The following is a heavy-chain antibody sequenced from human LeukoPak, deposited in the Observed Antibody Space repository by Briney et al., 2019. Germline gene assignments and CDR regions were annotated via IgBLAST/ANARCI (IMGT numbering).Heavy chain of an antibody. Sequence: PGGSLRLSCAASGFTFSSYWMSWARQTPGKGLEWVSSISAGGGTTAYADSVKGRFTFSRDNFKNMLYLQMNSLRAEDTAVYYCVKGGGSSWFDSWGQGTLVTVSS. CDR3: VKGGGSSWFDS. V-gene: IGHV3-23*01. J-gene: IGHJ5*01. CDR2: ISAGGGTT. CDR1: GFTFSSYW. D-gene: IGHD3-10*01.